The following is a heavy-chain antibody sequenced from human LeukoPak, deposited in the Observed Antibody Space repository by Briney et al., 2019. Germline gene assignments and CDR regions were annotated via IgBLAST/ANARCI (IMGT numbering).Heavy chain of an antibody. CDR2: MHHNGIT. Sequence: SETLSLSCDVYGGSITNDNWWSWVRQSPGRGLEWIGEMHHNGITTYNPSLRGRATMSVDKSKNQFSLRLTSVTAADTALYYCTYNGYYALKHWGQGTLVTVSS. J-gene: IGHJ4*02. D-gene: IGHD3-22*01. CDR1: GGSITNDNW. CDR3: TYNGYYALKH. V-gene: IGHV4-4*02.